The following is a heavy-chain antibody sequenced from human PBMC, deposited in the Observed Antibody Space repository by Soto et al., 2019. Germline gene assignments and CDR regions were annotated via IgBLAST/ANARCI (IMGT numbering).Heavy chain of an antibody. Sequence: GGSLRLSCVASGFIFDNYGMHWVRQAPGKGLEWVAAIWNDGSNKYYADSVKGRFTISRDNSKNTLYLQMNSLRAEDTAVYYCAKEWQLSNWFDPWGQGTLVTAPQ. J-gene: IGHJ5*02. CDR1: GFIFDNYG. D-gene: IGHD1-1*01. CDR3: AKEWQLSNWFDP. CDR2: IWNDGSNK. V-gene: IGHV3-33*06.